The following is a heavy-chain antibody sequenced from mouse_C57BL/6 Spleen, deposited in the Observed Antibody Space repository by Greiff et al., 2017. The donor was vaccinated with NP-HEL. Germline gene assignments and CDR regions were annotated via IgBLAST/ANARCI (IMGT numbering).Heavy chain of an antibody. Sequence: EVKVVESEGGLVQPGSSMKLSCTAYGFTFSDYYMAWVRQVPEKGLEWVANINYDGSSTYYLDSLKSRFIISRDNAKNILYLQMSSLKSEDTATYYCARAFYGNYVDYWGQGTTLTVSS. CDR1: GFTFSDYY. D-gene: IGHD2-1*01. CDR3: ARAFYGNYVDY. J-gene: IGHJ2*01. V-gene: IGHV5-16*01. CDR2: INYDGSST.